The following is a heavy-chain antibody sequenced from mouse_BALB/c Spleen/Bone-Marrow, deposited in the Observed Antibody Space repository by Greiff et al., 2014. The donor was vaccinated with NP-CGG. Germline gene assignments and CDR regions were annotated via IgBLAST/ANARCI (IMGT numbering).Heavy chain of an antibody. J-gene: IGHJ4*01. Sequence: EVQLVESGGGLVKPGGSLKLSCAASGFAFSSYDMSWVRQTPEKRLEWVAYISHGGGTTYYSDTVKGRFTISRDNAKNTLYLQMSSLKSEDTAIYYCTRHGGYYPYYYAMDYWGQGTSVTASS. D-gene: IGHD2-3*01. V-gene: IGHV5-12-1*01. CDR2: ISHGGGTT. CDR1: GFAFSSYD. CDR3: TRHGGYYPYYYAMDY.